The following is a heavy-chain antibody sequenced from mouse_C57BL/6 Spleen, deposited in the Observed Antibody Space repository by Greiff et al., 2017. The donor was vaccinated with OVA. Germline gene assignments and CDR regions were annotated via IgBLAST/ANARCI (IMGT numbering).Heavy chain of an antibody. J-gene: IGHJ2*01. D-gene: IGHD1-1*01. CDR2: IDPSDSET. CDR1: GYTFTSYW. CDR3: ARRGDGSGYFDY. Sequence: QVQLQQPGAELVRPGSSVKLSCKASGYTFTSYWMHWVKQRPIQGLEWIGNIDPSDSETHYNQKFKDKATLTVDKSSSTAYMQLSSLTSEDSAVYYCARRGDGSGYFDYWGQGTTLTVSS. V-gene: IGHV1-52*01.